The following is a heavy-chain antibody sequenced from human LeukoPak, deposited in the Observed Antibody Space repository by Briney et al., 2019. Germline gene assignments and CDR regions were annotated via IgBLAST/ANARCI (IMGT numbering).Heavy chain of an antibody. V-gene: IGHV1-46*01. CDR2: INPSSGST. Sequence: ASVKVSCKASGYTFTSYYMHWVRQAPGQGLEWMGIINPSSGSTSYAQKFQGRVTMTRDTSTSTVYMELSSLRSEDTAVYYCARDLLQVVPAAIGDRDDWFDPWGQGTLVTVSS. CDR1: GYTFTSYY. CDR3: ARDLLQVVPAAIGDRDDWFDP. J-gene: IGHJ5*02. D-gene: IGHD2-2*01.